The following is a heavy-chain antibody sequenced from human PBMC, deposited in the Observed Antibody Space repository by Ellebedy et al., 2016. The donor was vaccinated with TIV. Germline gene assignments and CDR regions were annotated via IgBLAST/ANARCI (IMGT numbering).Heavy chain of an antibody. J-gene: IGHJ4*02. CDR3: ARGLHYYDSSGYYKD. D-gene: IGHD3-22*01. Sequence: MPSETLSLTCAVYGGSFSGYYWSWIRQPPGKGLEWIGEINHSGSTNYNPSLKSRVTISVDTSKNQFSLKLSSVTAADTAVYYCARGLHYYDSSGYYKDWGQGTLVTVSS. CDR1: GGSFSGYY. CDR2: INHSGST. V-gene: IGHV4-34*01.